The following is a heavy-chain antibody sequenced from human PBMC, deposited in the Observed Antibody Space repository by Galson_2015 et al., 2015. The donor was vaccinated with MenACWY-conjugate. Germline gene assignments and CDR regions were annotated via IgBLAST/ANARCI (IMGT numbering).Heavy chain of an antibody. D-gene: IGHD3-22*01. CDR2: ISASGGST. CDR1: GFTFSYSA. Sequence: SLRLSCAASGFTFSYSAMTWVRQAPGKGLEWVSVISASGGSTYYADSVKGRFTISRDSSKNTVDLQMNSLRAEDTAIYYCAKEGGYYDNSVDAFDLWGQGTMVIVSS. CDR3: AKEGGYYDNSVDAFDL. J-gene: IGHJ3*01. V-gene: IGHV3-23*01.